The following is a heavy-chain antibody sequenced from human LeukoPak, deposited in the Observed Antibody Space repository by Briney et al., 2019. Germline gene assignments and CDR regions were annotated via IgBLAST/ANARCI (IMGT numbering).Heavy chain of an antibody. CDR2: IYSGGIT. J-gene: IGHJ4*02. D-gene: IGHD4-11*01. CDR3: TRDSTTFRFGY. CDR1: GFTVSSNY. Sequence: GGSLRLSCAASGFTVSSNYMSWVRQAPGKGLEWVSLIYSGGITYYADSVKGRFTISRDNSKNTLYLQMNSLRAEDTAVYYCTRDSTTFRFGYWGQGALVTVSS. V-gene: IGHV3-53*01.